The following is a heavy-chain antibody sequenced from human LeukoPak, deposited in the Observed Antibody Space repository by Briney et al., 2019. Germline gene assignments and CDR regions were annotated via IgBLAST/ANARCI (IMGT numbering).Heavy chain of an antibody. CDR1: GFTFTTSA. V-gene: IGHV1-58*01. CDR2: IVVGSGNT. J-gene: IGHJ3*02. Sequence: SVKVSCKASGFTFTTSAVQWVRQARGQRFEWIGRIVVGSGNTDHAQKFQGRLTITRDISTSTAYMELSSLTSDDTAVYYCAAVPNANAWYWDDAFDIWGQGTMVTVSS. D-gene: IGHD2-8*02. CDR3: AAVPNANAWYWDDAFDI.